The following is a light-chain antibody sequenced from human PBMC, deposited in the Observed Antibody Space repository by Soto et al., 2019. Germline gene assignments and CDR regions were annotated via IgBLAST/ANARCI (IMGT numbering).Light chain of an antibody. V-gene: IGKV3-15*01. CDR3: QQYNNWPIS. Sequence: EIVLPQSPATLSLSPGESATLSCRASQSVSSNLAWYQQKPGQAPRLLIYGASTRATGIPARFSGSGSGTEFTLNISSLQSEDFAVYYCQQYNNWPISFGQGTRLE. J-gene: IGKJ5*01. CDR1: QSVSSN. CDR2: GAS.